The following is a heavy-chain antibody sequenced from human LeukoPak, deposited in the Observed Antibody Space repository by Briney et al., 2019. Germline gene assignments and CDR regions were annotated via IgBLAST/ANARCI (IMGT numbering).Heavy chain of an antibody. CDR3: AELGITMIGGV. Sequence: GESLRLSCAASGFTFSSFSMNWVRQAPGKGLEWVSYISSSGSTIYYADSVKGRFTISRDNAKNSLYLQMNSLRAEDTAVYYCAELGITMIGGVWGKGTTVTISS. D-gene: IGHD3-10*02. V-gene: IGHV3-48*04. J-gene: IGHJ6*04. CDR2: ISSSGSTI. CDR1: GFTFSSFS.